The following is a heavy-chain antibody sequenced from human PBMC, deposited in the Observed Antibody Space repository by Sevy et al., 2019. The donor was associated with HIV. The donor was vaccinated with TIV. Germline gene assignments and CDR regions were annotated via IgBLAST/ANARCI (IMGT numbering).Heavy chain of an antibody. Sequence: SETLSPTCAVSGYSISSGYYWGWIRQPPGKGLEWIGSIYHSGSTYYNASLKSRVTISVDTSKNQFSLKLSSVTAADTAVYYCARGRGIAVAGNWFDPWGQGTLVTVSS. CDR3: ARGRGIAVAGNWFDP. V-gene: IGHV4-38-2*01. D-gene: IGHD6-19*01. CDR1: GYSISSGYY. J-gene: IGHJ5*02. CDR2: IYHSGST.